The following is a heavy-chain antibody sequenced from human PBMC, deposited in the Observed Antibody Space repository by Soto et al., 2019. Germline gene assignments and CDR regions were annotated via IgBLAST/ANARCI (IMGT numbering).Heavy chain of an antibody. J-gene: IGHJ5*02. CDR3: ASDSSSWYNHWFDP. D-gene: IGHD6-13*01. V-gene: IGHV4-4*07. CDR2: IHTSGST. CDR1: GGSISSYY. Sequence: SETLSLTCTVSGGSISSYYWSWIRQPAGKGLEWIGRIHTSGSTNYNPSLKSRVTMSVDTSKNQFSLRLSSVTAADTAVYYCASDSSSWYNHWFDPWGQGTLVTVSS.